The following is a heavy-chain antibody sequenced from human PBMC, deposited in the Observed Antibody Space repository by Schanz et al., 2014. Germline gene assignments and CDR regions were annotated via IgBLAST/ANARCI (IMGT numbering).Heavy chain of an antibody. CDR3: VRDTDYHFDY. J-gene: IGHJ4*02. CDR2: IRSDGSNE. D-gene: IGHD4-17*01. V-gene: IGHV3-30*02. Sequence: QVQLVESGGGVVQPGGSLRLSCAASGFTFSFSGMQWVRQAPGKGLEWVAFIRSDGSNENYADSVRGRFTISRDNSKNTLYLQMNSLSAEDTAVYYCVRDTDYHFDYWGQGTLVTVSS. CDR1: GFTFSFSG.